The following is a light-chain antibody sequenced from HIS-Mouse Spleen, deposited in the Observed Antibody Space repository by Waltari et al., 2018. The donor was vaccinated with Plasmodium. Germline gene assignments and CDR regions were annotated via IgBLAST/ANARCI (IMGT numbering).Light chain of an antibody. CDR2: EDS. CDR3: YSTDSSGNHRV. Sequence: SYELTQPPSVSVYPGQTARIPRSGDALPKKYASWYHQKSGQAPVLVIYEDSKRPSGIPERFSGSSSGTMATLTISGAQVEDEADYYCYSTDSSGNHRVFGGGTKLTVL. J-gene: IGLJ3*02. CDR1: ALPKKY. V-gene: IGLV3-10*01.